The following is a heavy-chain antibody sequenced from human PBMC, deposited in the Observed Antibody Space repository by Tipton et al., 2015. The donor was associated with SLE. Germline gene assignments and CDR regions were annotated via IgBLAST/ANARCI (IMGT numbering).Heavy chain of an antibody. CDR2: ISAYNGNT. J-gene: IGHJ2*01. CDR1: GYTFTSYG. V-gene: IGHV1-18*01. CDR3: ARESPGGGYGYPSLWYFDL. Sequence: QLVQSGAEVKKPGASVKVSCKASGYTFTSYGISWVRQAPGQGLEWMGWISAYNGNTNYAQKLKGRVTMTTDTSTSTAYMELRSLRSDDTAVYYCARESPGGGYGYPSLWYFDLWGRGTLVTVSS. D-gene: IGHD5-18*01.